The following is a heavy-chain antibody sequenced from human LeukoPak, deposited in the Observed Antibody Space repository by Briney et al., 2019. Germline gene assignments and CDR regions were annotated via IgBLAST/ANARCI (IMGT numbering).Heavy chain of an antibody. V-gene: IGHV4-59*12. J-gene: IGHJ4*02. Sequence: PSETLSPTCTVSGGSISSYYWSWIRQPPGKGLEWIGYIYYSGSTNYNPSLKSRVTISVDTSKNQFSLKLSSVTAADTAVYYCARGSHIVVVTAGLGYWGQGTLVTVSS. CDR1: GGSISSYY. CDR3: ARGSHIVVVTAGLGY. D-gene: IGHD2-21*02. CDR2: IYYSGST.